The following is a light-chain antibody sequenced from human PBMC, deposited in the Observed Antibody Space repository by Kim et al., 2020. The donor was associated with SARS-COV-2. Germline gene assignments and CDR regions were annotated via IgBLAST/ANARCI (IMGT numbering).Light chain of an antibody. V-gene: IGKV1-39*01. Sequence: ASVGDRVTITCRASQSISNFLSWYQQKPGEAPKLLIYAVSNLQSGVPARFSGTESGTDFTLTIRSLQAEDFATYYCQQSYSFPFTFGPGTKVDIK. CDR2: AVS. CDR3: QQSYSFPFT. CDR1: QSISNF. J-gene: IGKJ3*01.